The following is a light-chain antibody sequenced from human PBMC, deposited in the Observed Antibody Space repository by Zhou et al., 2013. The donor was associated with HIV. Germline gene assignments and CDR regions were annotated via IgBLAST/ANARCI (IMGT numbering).Light chain of an antibody. J-gene: IGKJ4*01. CDR1: QSLLHSDGKTY. Sequence: DVVMTQSPLSLPVTPGEPASISCRSSQSLLHSDGKTYLYWYLQRPGQSPQLLIYEVSNRFSGAPDKFSGSGSGTDFTLKISRVEAEDVGIYHCMQSLQFPLTFGGGTKVEIK. V-gene: IGKV2D-29*02. CDR2: EVS. CDR3: MQSLQFPLT.